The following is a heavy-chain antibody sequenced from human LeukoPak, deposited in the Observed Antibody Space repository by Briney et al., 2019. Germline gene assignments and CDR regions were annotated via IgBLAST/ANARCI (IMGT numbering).Heavy chain of an antibody. D-gene: IGHD3-16*01. CDR2: INFGGET. V-gene: IGHV3-13*01. Sequence: GGSLRLSCAASGITFSNYDMHWVRQEAGKGLEWVSVINFGGETSYSGSVKGRFTISRDSAKTSVYLQMNSLRVEDTAVYYCAREIRGKGFDYWGQGTLVTVSS. CDR1: GITFSNYD. J-gene: IGHJ4*02. CDR3: AREIRGKGFDY.